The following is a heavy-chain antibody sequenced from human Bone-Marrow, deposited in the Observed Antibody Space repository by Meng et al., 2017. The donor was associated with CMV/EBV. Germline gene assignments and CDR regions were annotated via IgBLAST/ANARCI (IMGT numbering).Heavy chain of an antibody. CDR2: IYYSGST. Sequence: SETLSLTCTVSGGSISSRSYYWSWIRQPPGKGLEWIGYIYYSGSTNYNPSLKSRVTISVDTSKNQFSLKLSSVTAADTAVYYCARETGDCSSTSCSFFDYWGQGTLVTVSS. J-gene: IGHJ4*02. V-gene: IGHV4-61*01. CDR1: GGSISSRSYY. CDR3: ARETGDCSSTSCSFFDY. D-gene: IGHD2-2*01.